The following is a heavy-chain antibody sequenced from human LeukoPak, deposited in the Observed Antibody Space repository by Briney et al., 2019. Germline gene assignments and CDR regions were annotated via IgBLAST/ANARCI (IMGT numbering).Heavy chain of an antibody. J-gene: IGHJ3*02. CDR3: ARYYDFWSGHAQSAFDI. D-gene: IGHD3-3*01. CDR2: IYYSGST. V-gene: IGHV4-39*07. Sequence: SETLSLTCTVSGGSISSSSYYWGWIRQPPGKGLEWIGSIYYSGSTYYNPSLKSRVTISVDTSKNQFSLKLSSVTAADTAVYYCARYYDFWSGHAQSAFDIWGQGTMVTVSS. CDR1: GGSISSSSYY.